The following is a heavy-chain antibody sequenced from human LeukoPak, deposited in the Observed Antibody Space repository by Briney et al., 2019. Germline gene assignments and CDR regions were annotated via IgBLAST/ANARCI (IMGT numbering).Heavy chain of an antibody. V-gene: IGHV3-23*01. CDR2: ISGGGDIT. J-gene: IGHJ4*02. Sequence: GGSLRLSCAASGFNFANHAMGWVRQTPGKGPEWVSAISGGGDITYYADSVTGRFTISRDNSKDTLFLQMHSLRPGDTAVYYCVREDTPATANYWGQGTLVTISS. D-gene: IGHD2-21*02. CDR1: GFNFANHA. CDR3: VREDTPATANY.